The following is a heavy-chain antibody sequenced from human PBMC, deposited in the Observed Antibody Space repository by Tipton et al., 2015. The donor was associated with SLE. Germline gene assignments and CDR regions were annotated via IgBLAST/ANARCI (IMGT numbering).Heavy chain of an antibody. J-gene: IGHJ4*02. V-gene: IGHV3-48*01. CDR2: ISSSSSTI. D-gene: IGHD3-22*01. Sequence: SLRLSCAASGFTFSSYSMNWVRQAPGKGLEWVSYISSSSSTIYYADSVKGRFTISRDNANNSLYLPMNSLGAEDTAVYYCARDRYDSSGYCFDYWGQGTLVPVSS. CDR1: GFTFSSYS. CDR3: ARDRYDSSGYCFDY.